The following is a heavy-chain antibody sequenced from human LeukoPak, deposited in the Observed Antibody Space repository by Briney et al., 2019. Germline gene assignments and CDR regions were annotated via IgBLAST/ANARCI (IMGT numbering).Heavy chain of an antibody. D-gene: IGHD6-13*01. CDR3: ARGPVGYSSSWLVDY. CDR2: INHSGST. J-gene: IGHJ4*02. Sequence: SETLSLTCAVYGGSFSGYYWSWIRQPPGKGLEWIGEINHSGSTNYNPSLKSRVTISVDTSKNQFSLKLSSVTAADTAVYYCARGPVGYSSSWLVDYWGQGTLVTVSS. CDR1: GGSFSGYY. V-gene: IGHV4-34*01.